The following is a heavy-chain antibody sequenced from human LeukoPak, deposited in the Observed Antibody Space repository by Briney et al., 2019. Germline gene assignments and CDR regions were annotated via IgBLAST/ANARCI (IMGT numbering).Heavy chain of an antibody. Sequence: ASVKVSCKASGYTFTGYYMHWVRQAPGQGLEWMGWINPNSGGTNYAQKFQGRVTMARDTSISTAYMELSRLRSDDTAVYYCARDPGEYQLLTFWFDPWGQGTLVTVSS. V-gene: IGHV1-2*02. CDR2: INPNSGGT. CDR3: ARDPGEYQLLTFWFDP. J-gene: IGHJ5*02. CDR1: GYTFTGYY. D-gene: IGHD2-2*01.